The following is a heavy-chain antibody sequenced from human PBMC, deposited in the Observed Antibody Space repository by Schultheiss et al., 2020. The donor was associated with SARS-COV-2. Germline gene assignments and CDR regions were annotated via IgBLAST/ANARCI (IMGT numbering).Heavy chain of an antibody. CDR1: GGSFSGYY. D-gene: IGHD3-22*01. Sequence: SETLSLTCAVYGGSFSGYYWSWIRQPPGKGLEWIGRIYTSGSTNYNPSLKSRVTISVDTSKNQFSLKLSSVTAADTAVYYCARYNLVITGPDAFDIWGQGTMVTVSS. CDR3: ARYNLVITGPDAFDI. V-gene: IGHV4-59*10. J-gene: IGHJ3*02. CDR2: IYTSGST.